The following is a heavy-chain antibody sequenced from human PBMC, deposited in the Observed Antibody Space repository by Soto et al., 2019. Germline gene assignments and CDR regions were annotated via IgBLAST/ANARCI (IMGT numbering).Heavy chain of an antibody. Sequence: EVQLVESGGGLVQPGGPLRLSCAASGFTFSSNWMSWVRQAPGKGLEWVANVREDGSEKYYVDSVKGRFTISRDNAKNSLYLQMNSLRAEDTAVYYCARDSTLDAFDIWGQGTMITVSS. CDR1: GFTFSSNW. J-gene: IGHJ3*02. V-gene: IGHV3-7*01. CDR3: ARDSTLDAFDI. CDR2: VREDGSEK.